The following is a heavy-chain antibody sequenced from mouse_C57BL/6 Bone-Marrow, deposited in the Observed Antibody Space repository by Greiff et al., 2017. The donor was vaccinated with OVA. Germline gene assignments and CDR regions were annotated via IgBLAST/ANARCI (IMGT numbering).Heavy chain of an antibody. J-gene: IGHJ3*01. Sequence: QVQLKQSGPELVRPGVSVKISCKGSGYTFTDYAMHWVKQSHAKSLEWIGVISTYYGDASYNQKFKGKATMTVDKSSSTAYMELARLTSVDSAVYYCARYYYGSSWFAYWGQGTLVTVSA. CDR3: ARYYYGSSWFAY. CDR2: ISTYYGDA. D-gene: IGHD1-1*01. V-gene: IGHV1-67*01. CDR1: GYTFTDYA.